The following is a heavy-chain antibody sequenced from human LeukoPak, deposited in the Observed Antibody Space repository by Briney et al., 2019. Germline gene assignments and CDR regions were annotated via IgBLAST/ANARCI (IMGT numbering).Heavy chain of an antibody. J-gene: IGHJ2*01. CDR1: GFTFSGYP. CDR3: ARDSTGYWYFDL. Sequence: GKSLRLSCAASGFTFSGYPIHWVRQAPGKGLEWVAVISYDGSNKYYADSVKGRFTISRDNSKNTLYLQMNSLRAEDTAVYYCARDSTGYWYFDLWGRGTLVSVSS. D-gene: IGHD3-3*02. V-gene: IGHV3-30*14. CDR2: ISYDGSNK.